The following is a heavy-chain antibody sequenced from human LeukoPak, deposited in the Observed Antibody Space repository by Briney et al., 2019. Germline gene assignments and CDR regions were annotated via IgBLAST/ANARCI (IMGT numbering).Heavy chain of an antibody. V-gene: IGHV3-11*06. CDR3: ARPSGWYERGPDYSYTYMDV. Sequence: PGGSLRLSCAASGFTFSDYYMSWIRQAPGKGLEWVSYISSSSSHIYYADSVKGRFTISRDNAKNSLYLQMNSLRAEDTAVYYCARPSGWYERGPDYSYTYMDVWGKGTTVTVSS. CDR1: GFTFSDYY. J-gene: IGHJ6*03. CDR2: ISSSSSHI. D-gene: IGHD6-19*01.